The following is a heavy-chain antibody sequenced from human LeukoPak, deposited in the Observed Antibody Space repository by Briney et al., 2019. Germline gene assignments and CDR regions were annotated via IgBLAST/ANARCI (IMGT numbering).Heavy chain of an antibody. V-gene: IGHV3-9*01. CDR3: AKGGPPRGYSYGFRFGY. Sequence: GRSLRLSCAASGFTFDDYAMHWVRQAPGKGLEWVSGISWNSGSIGYADSVKGRFTISRDNAKNSLYLQMNSLRAEDTALYYCAKGGPPRGYSYGFRFGYWGQGTLVTVSS. D-gene: IGHD5-18*01. J-gene: IGHJ4*02. CDR2: ISWNSGSI. CDR1: GFTFDDYA.